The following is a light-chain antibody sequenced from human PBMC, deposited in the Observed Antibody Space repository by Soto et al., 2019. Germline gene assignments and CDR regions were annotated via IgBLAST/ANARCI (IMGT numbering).Light chain of an antibody. V-gene: IGKV1-16*01. Sequence: DIQMTQSPSSLSPSVGDRVTITCRASQGINNALAWFQQKPGKAPQSLIYGASSLQSGVPSRFSGSGYGTDFTLTISSLQPEDFATYYCQQYESYPITFGQGTRLEVK. J-gene: IGKJ5*01. CDR3: QQYESYPIT. CDR2: GAS. CDR1: QGINNA.